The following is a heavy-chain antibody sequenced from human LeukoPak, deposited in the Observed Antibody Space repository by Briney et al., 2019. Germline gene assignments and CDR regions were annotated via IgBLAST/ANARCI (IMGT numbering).Heavy chain of an antibody. CDR3: ARDEREFGPAFDI. J-gene: IGHJ3*02. Sequence: SETLSLTCAVSGGSISSYYWSWIRQPAGKGLEWLGCIYTNGINNYNPSLKSRVSISLDKSKNQFSLKLTSVTAADTALYYCARDEREFGPAFDIWGQGTMVTVSS. V-gene: IGHV4-4*07. CDR1: GGSISSYY. CDR2: IYTNGIN. D-gene: IGHD3-10*01.